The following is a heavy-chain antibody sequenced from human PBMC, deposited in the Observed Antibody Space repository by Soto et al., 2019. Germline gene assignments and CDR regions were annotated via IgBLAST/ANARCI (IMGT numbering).Heavy chain of an antibody. J-gene: IGHJ4*02. V-gene: IGHV4-34*01. CDR2: INHRGIT. CDR3: ARRYSSGWYYFDY. CDR1: GESFSGYS. D-gene: IGHD6-19*01. Sequence: TSETLSLTCAVYGESFSGYSWNWIRQPPGKGLEWIGEINHRGITNYNPSLKSRVTILVDTSKNQFSLNLSSVTAADTAVYYCARRYSSGWYYFDYWGQGTQVTVSS.